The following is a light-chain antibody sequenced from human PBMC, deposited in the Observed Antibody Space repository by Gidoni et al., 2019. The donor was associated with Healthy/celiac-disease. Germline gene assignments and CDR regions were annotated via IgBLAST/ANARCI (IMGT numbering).Light chain of an antibody. Sequence: EIVMPPFPATLSVSPGDRATLSCRASQSVSSYLAWYQQKPGQAPRLLIYGASTRATGIPARFSGSGSGTEFTLTISSLQSEDFAVYYCQQYNNWPTWTFGQGTKVEIK. CDR2: GAS. V-gene: IGKV3-15*01. CDR3: QQYNNWPTWT. CDR1: QSVSSY. J-gene: IGKJ1*01.